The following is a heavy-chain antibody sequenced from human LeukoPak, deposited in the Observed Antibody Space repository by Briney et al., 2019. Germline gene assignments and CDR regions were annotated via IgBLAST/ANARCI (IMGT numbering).Heavy chain of an antibody. V-gene: IGHV4-61*01. J-gene: IGHJ5*02. CDR2: FYYSGST. CDR1: GGSVSSRSHY. CDR3: ASLVAAAGYWWFDP. D-gene: IGHD6-13*01. Sequence: SETLSLTCTVSGGSVSSRSHYWSWIRQPPGKGLEWIGYFYYSGSTNYNPSLKSRVAIAVDTSKTQFSLKLRSVTAADTAVYYCASLVAAAGYWWFDPWGQGTLVTVSS.